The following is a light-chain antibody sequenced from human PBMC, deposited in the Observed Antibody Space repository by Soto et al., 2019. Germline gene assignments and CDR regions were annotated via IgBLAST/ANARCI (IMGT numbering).Light chain of an antibody. Sequence: QSALTQPASVSGSPGQSIAISCTGTSSDVGGYNYVSWYQQHPDKAPKVMIYEVSKRPSGVPDRFSGSKSGTSASLAISGLQSEDEADYYCAAWDDSLNGRVFGGGTKLTVL. CDR1: SSDVGGYNY. CDR2: EVS. CDR3: AAWDDSLNGRV. J-gene: IGLJ3*02. V-gene: IGLV2-14*01.